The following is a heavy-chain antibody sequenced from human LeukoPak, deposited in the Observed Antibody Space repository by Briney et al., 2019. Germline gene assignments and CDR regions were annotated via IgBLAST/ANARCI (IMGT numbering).Heavy chain of an antibody. D-gene: IGHD5-18*01. CDR2: INWNGGST. J-gene: IGHJ3*02. Sequence: PGGSLRLSCAASGFTFDDYGMSWVRRAPGKGLELVSGINWNGGSTGYADSVKGRFTISRDNAKNCLYLQMNSLGAEDTALYYCARDLELPYHSPVDTATSGAFDIWGQGTMVTVSS. CDR3: ARDLELPYHSPVDTATSGAFDI. CDR1: GFTFDDYG. V-gene: IGHV3-20*04.